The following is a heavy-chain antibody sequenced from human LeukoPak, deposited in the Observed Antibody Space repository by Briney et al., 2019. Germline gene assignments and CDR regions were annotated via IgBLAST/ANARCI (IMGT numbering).Heavy chain of an antibody. D-gene: IGHD2-2*01. CDR2: ISAYNGNT. V-gene: IGHV1-18*01. J-gene: IGHJ6*02. CDR1: GYTFTSYG. CDR3: ARDSAPLVVVPAAMGGYYYYGMDV. Sequence: GASVKVSCKASGYTFTSYGISWVRQAPGQGLEWMGWISAYNGNTNYARKLQGRVTMTTDTSTSTAYMELRSLRSDDTAVYYCARDSAPLVVVPAAMGGYYYYGMDVWGQGTTVTVSS.